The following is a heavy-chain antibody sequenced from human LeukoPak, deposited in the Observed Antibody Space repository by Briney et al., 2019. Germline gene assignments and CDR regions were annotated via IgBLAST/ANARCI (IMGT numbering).Heavy chain of an antibody. Sequence: GASVNVSCKASVYTFPSYYMHWVRQAPGQGLEWMGIVNPSGGSTSYAQKFQGRVTMTRDMSTSTVYMELSSLRSEDTAVYYCASEVAYHTTKVEDYWGQGTLVTVSS. J-gene: IGHJ4*02. CDR1: VYTFPSYY. CDR2: VNPSGGST. V-gene: IGHV1-46*01. CDR3: ASEVAYHTTKVEDY. D-gene: IGHD5-12*01.